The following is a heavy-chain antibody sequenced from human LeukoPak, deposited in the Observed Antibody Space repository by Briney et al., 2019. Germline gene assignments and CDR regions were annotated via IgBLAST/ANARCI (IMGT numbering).Heavy chain of an antibody. J-gene: IGHJ5*02. Sequence: GGSLRLSCSASGFLFSNYAMSWVRQAPGKGLEWISALSGSGRTTYYADSVKGRFTISRDNSGNTLYLQMNSLTVEDKALYYCAKNRGIGSADWFDPWGQRTRVTVSS. V-gene: IGHV3-23*01. CDR3: AKNRGIGSADWFDP. CDR2: LSGSGRTT. CDR1: GFLFSNYA. D-gene: IGHD2-2*01.